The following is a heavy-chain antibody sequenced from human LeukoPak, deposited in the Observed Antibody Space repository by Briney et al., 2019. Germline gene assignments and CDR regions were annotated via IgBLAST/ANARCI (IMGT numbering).Heavy chain of an antibody. Sequence: GSLRLSCAASGFTFSSYAMSWVRQPPGKGLEWIGEINHSGSTNYNPSLKSRVTISVDTSKNQFSLKLSSVTAADTAVYYCARGFRRIIVATKYGMDVWGQGTTVTVSS. CDR2: INHSGST. D-gene: IGHD5-12*01. CDR1: GFTFSSYA. J-gene: IGHJ6*02. CDR3: ARGFRRIIVATKYGMDV. V-gene: IGHV4-34*01.